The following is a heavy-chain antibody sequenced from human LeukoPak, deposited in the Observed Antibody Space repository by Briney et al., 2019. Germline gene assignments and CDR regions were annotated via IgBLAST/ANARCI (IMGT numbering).Heavy chain of an antibody. CDR3: ATNYYGSGSYLP. CDR1: GGSISRYY. V-gene: IGHV4-59*01. D-gene: IGHD3-10*01. CDR2: IDYSGSS. Sequence: SETLSLTCTVSGGSISRYYWSWIRQPPGKGLEWIGYIDYSGSSNYNPSLKSRVTISEDTSKNQFSLKLSSVTAADTAVYYCATNYYGSGSYLPWGQGTLVTVSS. J-gene: IGHJ4*02.